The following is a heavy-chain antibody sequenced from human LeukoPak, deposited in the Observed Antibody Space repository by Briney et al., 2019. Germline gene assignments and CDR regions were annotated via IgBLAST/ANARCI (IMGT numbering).Heavy chain of an antibody. CDR3: VRDDDRPDNGLDY. Sequence: GGSLRLSCAASGFIFSSYWMTWVRQAPGKGLEWVANIKQAGSENSYVDSVKGRFTISRDNSKNTLYLQMNSLRAEDTAVYYCVRDDDRPDNGLDYWGQGTPVTVSS. CDR2: IKQAGSEN. V-gene: IGHV3-7*01. J-gene: IGHJ4*02. D-gene: IGHD3-22*01. CDR1: GFIFSSYW.